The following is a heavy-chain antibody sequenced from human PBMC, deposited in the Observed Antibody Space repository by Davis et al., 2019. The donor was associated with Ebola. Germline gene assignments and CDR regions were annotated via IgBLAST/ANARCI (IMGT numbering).Heavy chain of an antibody. J-gene: IGHJ4*02. V-gene: IGHV4-34*01. D-gene: IGHD2-8*01. CDR1: GGSFSGYY. CDR2: INHSGST. Sequence: PGGSLRLSCAVYGGSFSGYYWSWIRQPPGKGLEWIGEINHSGSTNYNPSLKSRVTISVDTSKNQFSLKLSSVTAADTAVYYCAGPSNCTNGDCFDYWGQGTLVTVSS. CDR3: AGPSNCTNGDCFDY.